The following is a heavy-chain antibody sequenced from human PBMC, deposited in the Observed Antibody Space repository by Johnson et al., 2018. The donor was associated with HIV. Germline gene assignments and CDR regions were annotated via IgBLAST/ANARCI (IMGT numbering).Heavy chain of an antibody. CDR2: INSDGSST. Sequence: VQLVESGGGVVRPGGSLRLSCAASGFTFSSYWMHWVRQAPGKGLVWVSRINSDGSSTSYADSVKGRFTISRDNAKNTLYLQMNSLRAEDTAVYYCAKHSSGYRDAFDIWGQGTMVTVSS. D-gene: IGHD3-22*01. CDR1: GFTFSSYW. V-gene: IGHV3-74*02. CDR3: AKHSSGYRDAFDI. J-gene: IGHJ3*02.